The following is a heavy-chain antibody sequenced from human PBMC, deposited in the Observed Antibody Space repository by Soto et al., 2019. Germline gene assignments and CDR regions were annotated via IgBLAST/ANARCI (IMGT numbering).Heavy chain of an antibody. J-gene: IGHJ3*02. CDR3: VHSSRYAAFDM. CDR2: IYWDDDK. Sequence: QITLKESGPTLVKSTQTLTLTCSFSGFSLTSSGVSVGWIRQPPGKALEWLAHIYWDDDKRYSPSLKSRLTITKDTSRNQVVLTMTNMDPVDTATFYCVHSSRYAAFDMWGLGTLVIVSS. V-gene: IGHV2-5*02. CDR1: GFSLTSSGVS. D-gene: IGHD3-9*01.